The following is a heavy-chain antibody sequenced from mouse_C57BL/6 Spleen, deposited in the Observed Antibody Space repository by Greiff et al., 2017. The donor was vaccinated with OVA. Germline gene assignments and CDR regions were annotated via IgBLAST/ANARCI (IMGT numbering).Heavy chain of an antibody. Sequence: VQLQQPGAELVKPGASVKLSCKASGYTFTSYWMHWVKQRPGQGLEWIGIIHPNSGSTNYPEKFKSKATLTVDKSSSTANMQLSSLTAEDSAVYDCANYDYEGEAMDYWGQGTSVTVSA. V-gene: IGHV1-64*01. CDR2: IHPNSGST. CDR3: ANYDYEGEAMDY. CDR1: GYTFTSYW. D-gene: IGHD2-4*01. J-gene: IGHJ4*01.